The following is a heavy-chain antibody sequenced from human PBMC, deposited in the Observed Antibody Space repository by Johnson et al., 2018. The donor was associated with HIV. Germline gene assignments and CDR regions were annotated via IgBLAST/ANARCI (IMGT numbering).Heavy chain of an antibody. V-gene: IGHV3-30*18. CDR3: AKAESNYGRAFDI. Sequence: QVQLVESGGGLVKPGGSLRLSCAASGFPFTDAWMTWVRQAPGQGLEWVAVIPSSGSNKHYADSVTGRFTISNNNSKNTLHLQMNSLRTEDTALYYCAKAESNYGRAFDIWGQGTMVTVSS. J-gene: IGHJ3*02. CDR2: IPSSGSNK. D-gene: IGHD5-24*01. CDR1: GFPFTDAW.